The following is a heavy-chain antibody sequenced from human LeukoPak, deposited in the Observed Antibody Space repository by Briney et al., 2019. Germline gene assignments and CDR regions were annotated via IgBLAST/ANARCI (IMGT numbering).Heavy chain of an antibody. CDR1: GFTFSSYS. Sequence: GGSLRLSCAASGFTFSSYSMNWVRQAPGKGLEWVSSISSSSSYIYYADSVKGRFTISRDNAKNSLYLQMNSLRAEDTAVYYCGSVGHRAAAGPSVVPGYFDYWGQEPLVTVSS. J-gene: IGHJ4*02. V-gene: IGHV3-21*01. CDR2: ISSSSSYI. D-gene: IGHD6-13*01. CDR3: GSVGHRAAAGPSVVPGYFDY.